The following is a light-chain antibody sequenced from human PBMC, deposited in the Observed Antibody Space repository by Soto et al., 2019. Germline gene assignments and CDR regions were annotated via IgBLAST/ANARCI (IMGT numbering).Light chain of an antibody. J-gene: IGLJ2*01. CDR3: SSYAGTSHYV. CDR1: DSDVGRYDL. Sequence: QSALTQPASVSASPGQSITISCTGSDSDVGRYDLVSWYQQHPDKAPKLLIYEVTKRPSGVSNRFSGSKSDNTASLTISGLQAEDEADYYCSSYAGTSHYVFGAGTKLTVL. CDR2: EVT. V-gene: IGLV2-23*02.